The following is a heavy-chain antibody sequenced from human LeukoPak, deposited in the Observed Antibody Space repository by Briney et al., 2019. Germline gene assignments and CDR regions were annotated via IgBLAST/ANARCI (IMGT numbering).Heavy chain of an antibody. J-gene: IGHJ4*02. V-gene: IGHV4-39*07. D-gene: IGHD3-22*01. Sequence: SETLSLTCTVSGGSISSSSYYWGWIRQPPGKGLEWIGSIYYSGSTYYNPSLKSRVTISVDTSKNQFSLKLSSVTAADTAVYYCARDSKVDYYDSSGYVDYWGQGTLVTVSS. CDR2: IYYSGST. CDR1: GGSISSSSYY. CDR3: ARDSKVDYYDSSGYVDY.